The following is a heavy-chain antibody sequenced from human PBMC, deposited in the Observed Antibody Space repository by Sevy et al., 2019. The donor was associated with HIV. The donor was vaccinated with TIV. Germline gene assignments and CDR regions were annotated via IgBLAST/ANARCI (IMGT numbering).Heavy chain of an antibody. CDR3: ARDLGGWELLGWFDP. Sequence: GGSLRLSCAASGFTFSSYSMNWVRQPPGKGLEWVSSISSSSSYIYYADSVKGRFTISRDNAKNSLYLQMNSLRAEDTAVYYCARDLGGWELLGWFDPCGQGTLVTVSS. J-gene: IGHJ5*02. CDR2: ISSSSSYI. D-gene: IGHD1-26*01. V-gene: IGHV3-21*01. CDR1: GFTFSSYS.